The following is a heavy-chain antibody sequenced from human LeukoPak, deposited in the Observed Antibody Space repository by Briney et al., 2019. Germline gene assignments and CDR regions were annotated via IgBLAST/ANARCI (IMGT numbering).Heavy chain of an antibody. CDR3: AREDCSSSSCYSIALDY. V-gene: IGHV3-21*01. D-gene: IGHD2-2*01. Sequence: PGGSLRLSCAASGFTFSTYSMTWVRQAPWEGLEWVSSISSGSEYIYYADSVKGRFTISRDNAKNSLYLQMNSLRADDTAVYYCAREDCSSSSCYSIALDYWGQGTLVTVSS. CDR1: GFTFSTYS. J-gene: IGHJ4*02. CDR2: ISSGSEYI.